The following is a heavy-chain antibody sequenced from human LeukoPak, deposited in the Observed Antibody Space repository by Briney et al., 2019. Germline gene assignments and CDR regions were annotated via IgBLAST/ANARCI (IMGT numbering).Heavy chain of an antibody. CDR1: GFTFSSYW. CDR3: AKDQRDGYNYFYYFDY. D-gene: IGHD5-12*01. CDR2: INSDGSST. J-gene: IGHJ4*02. Sequence: GGSLRLSCAASGFTFSSYWMHWVRQAPGKGLVRVSRINSDGSSTSYADSVKGRFTISRDNAKNTLYLQMNSLRAEDTAVYYCAKDQRDGYNYFYYFDYWGQGTLVTVSS. V-gene: IGHV3-74*01.